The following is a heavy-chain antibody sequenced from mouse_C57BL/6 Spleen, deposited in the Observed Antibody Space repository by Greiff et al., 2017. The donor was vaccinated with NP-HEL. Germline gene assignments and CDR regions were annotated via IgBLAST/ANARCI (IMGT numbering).Heavy chain of an antibody. CDR1: GYAFSSSW. D-gene: IGHD1-1*01. CDR3: ARGGSTTVVAPDY. V-gene: IGHV1-82*01. Sequence: QVQLQQSGPELVKPGASVKISCKASGYAFSSSWMNWVKQRPGKGLEWIGRIYPGDGDTNYNGKFKGKATLTADKSSSTAYMQLSSLTSEDSAVYFCARGGSTTVVAPDYWGQGTTLTVSS. CDR2: IYPGDGDT. J-gene: IGHJ2*01.